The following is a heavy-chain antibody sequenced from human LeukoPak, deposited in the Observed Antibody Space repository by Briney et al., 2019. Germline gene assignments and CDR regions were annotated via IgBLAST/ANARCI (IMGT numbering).Heavy chain of an antibody. D-gene: IGHD1-26*01. CDR3: ARDIRGALYYYYYMDV. CDR1: GFTVSSNY. V-gene: IGHV3-66*02. CDR2: IYSGGST. J-gene: IGHJ6*03. Sequence: PGGSLRLSCAASGFTVSSNYMSWVRQAPGKGLEWVSVIYSGGSTYYADSVKGRFTISRDNSKNTLYLQMNSLRAEDTAVYYCARDIRGALYYYYYMDVWGKGTTVTVSS.